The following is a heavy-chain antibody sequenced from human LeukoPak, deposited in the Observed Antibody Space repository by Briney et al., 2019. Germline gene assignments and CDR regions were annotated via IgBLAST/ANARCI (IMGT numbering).Heavy chain of an antibody. V-gene: IGHV3-23*01. J-gene: IGHJ4*02. CDR1: GFTFTSYA. D-gene: IGHD5-12*01. Sequence: GGSLRLSCAASGFTFTSYAMSWVRQTPRGGLEWLSALSGSGDSTYYADSVKGRLIITRDNSKNTLSLQMNSLRADDTAIYYCATQKGRTVATEWGQGTLVTVSS. CDR3: ATQKGRTVATE. CDR2: LSGSGDST.